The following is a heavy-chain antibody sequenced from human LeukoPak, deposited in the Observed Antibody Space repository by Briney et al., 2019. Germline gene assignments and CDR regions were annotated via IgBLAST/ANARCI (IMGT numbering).Heavy chain of an antibody. D-gene: IGHD2-2*01. Sequence: PSETLSLTCTVSGGSISSYYWSWIRQPPGKGLEWIGYVYYNGSTNYNFSLKSRVTISVDTSKNQFSLKLSSVTAADTAVYYCARLPSPLYYYYGMDVWGQGTTVTVYS. CDR3: ARLPSPLYYYYGMDV. CDR2: VYYNGST. CDR1: GGSISSYY. J-gene: IGHJ6*02. V-gene: IGHV4-59*08.